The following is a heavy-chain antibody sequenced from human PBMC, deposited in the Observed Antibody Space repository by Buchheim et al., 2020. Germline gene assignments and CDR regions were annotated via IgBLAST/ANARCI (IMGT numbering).Heavy chain of an antibody. D-gene: IGHD1-26*01. CDR2: VWYDGSDK. V-gene: IGHV3-33*01. CDR1: GFTFRNYG. J-gene: IGHJ4*01. Sequence: QVPLVESGGGVVQPGRSLRLSYAASGFTFRNYGMHWVRQAPGKGLEWVAIVWYDGSDKYYTDSVKGRFTISRDNSKNTLYLQMDSLRVEDTAVYYCARDNGGSYRAFDYWGQGTL. CDR3: ARDNGGSYRAFDY.